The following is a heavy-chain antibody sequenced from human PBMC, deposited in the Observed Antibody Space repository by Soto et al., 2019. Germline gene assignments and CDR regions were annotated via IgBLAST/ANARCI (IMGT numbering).Heavy chain of an antibody. CDR3: ASVDNYFPPTPQDV. CDR2: ISPYSGNT. Sequence: QVQLVQSGDEVRKPGSSVKVSCKASGYIFVNYGIACVRQAPGQGLEWMGWISPYSGNTHFASKVPGRLIMTTDTSRSSAYMDLGSLTSDDSAVYYCASVDNYFPPTPQDVWGQGTTVTVSS. V-gene: IGHV1-18*01. D-gene: IGHD5-12*01. J-gene: IGHJ6*02. CDR1: GYIFVNYG.